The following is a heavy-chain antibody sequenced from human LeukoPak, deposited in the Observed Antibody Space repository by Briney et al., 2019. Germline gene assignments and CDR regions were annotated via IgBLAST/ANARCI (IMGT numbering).Heavy chain of an antibody. CDR3: AKDIAVGATPLAFHI. D-gene: IGHD1-26*01. CDR1: GFTFSSYG. J-gene: IGHJ3*02. V-gene: IGHV3-30*18. Sequence: PGGSLRLSCAASGFTFSSYGMHWVRQAPGKGLEWVAVMSFDGSHTYYADSVKGRFTISRDNSKNTLYLQMNSLRAEDTAVYYCAKDIAVGATPLAFHIWGQGTMVTVSS. CDR2: MSFDGSHT.